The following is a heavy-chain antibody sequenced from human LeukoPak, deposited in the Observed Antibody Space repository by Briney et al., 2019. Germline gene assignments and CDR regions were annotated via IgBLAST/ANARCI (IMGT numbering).Heavy chain of an antibody. V-gene: IGHV5-51*01. J-gene: IGHJ5*02. CDR3: ARSYDILTGMYNWFDP. D-gene: IGHD3-9*01. Sequence: LGESLKISCKGSGYSFTSYWIGWVRQMPGKGLEWMGIIYPGDSDTRYSPSFQGQVTISADKSISTAYLQWSSLKASDTAMYYCARSYDILTGMYNWFDPWGQGTLVTVSS. CDR2: IYPGDSDT. CDR1: GYSFTSYW.